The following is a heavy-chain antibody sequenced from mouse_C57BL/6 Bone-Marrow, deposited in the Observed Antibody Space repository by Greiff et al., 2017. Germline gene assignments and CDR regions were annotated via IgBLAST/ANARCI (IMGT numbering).Heavy chain of an antibody. D-gene: IGHD2-13*01. CDR3: ARHGDYVDWYFDV. Sequence: VKLQQPGAELVKPGASVKLSCKASGYTFTSYWMHWVKQRPGQGLEWIGMIHPNSGSTNYNEKFKSKATLTVDKSSSTAYMQLSSLTSEDSAVYYCARHGDYVDWYFDVWGTGTTVTVSS. CDR2: IHPNSGST. J-gene: IGHJ1*03. CDR1: GYTFTSYW. V-gene: IGHV1-64*01.